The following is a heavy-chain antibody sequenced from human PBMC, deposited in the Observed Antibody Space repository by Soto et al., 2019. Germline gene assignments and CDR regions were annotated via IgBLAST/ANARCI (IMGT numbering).Heavy chain of an antibody. D-gene: IGHD1-20*01. CDR1: GVTFSTYA. CDR3: ARDNWDAYSYYYGMDV. Sequence: WGSLRLSCAASGVTFSTYAMTWARQAPGKGLEWVSAVSGNGDNTYYADSVRGRFTISRDNSRNTLYLQMNSLRAEDTALYYCARDNWDAYSYYYGMDVWGQGTTVTVSS. CDR2: VSGNGDNT. J-gene: IGHJ6*02. V-gene: IGHV3-23*01.